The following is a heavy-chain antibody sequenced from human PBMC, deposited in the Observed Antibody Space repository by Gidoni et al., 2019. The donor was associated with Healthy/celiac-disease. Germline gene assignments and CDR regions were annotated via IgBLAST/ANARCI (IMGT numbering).Heavy chain of an antibody. Sequence: QVQLVQSGAGVKKPRSSVKVSCKASGVTFSSYALSWVRQAPGQGLEWMGGIIPIFGTANYAQKFQGRVTITADESTSTAYMELSSLRSEDTAVYYCAREAGGSNRPEGYYYMDVWGKGTTVTVSS. CDR1: GVTFSSYA. CDR2: IIPIFGTA. V-gene: IGHV1-69*01. CDR3: AREAGGSNRPEGYYYMDV. D-gene: IGHD2-15*01. J-gene: IGHJ6*03.